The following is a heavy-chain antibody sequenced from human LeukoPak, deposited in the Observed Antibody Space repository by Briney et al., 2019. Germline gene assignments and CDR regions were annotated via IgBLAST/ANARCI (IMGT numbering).Heavy chain of an antibody. CDR2: ISYDGSNK. D-gene: IGHD5-12*01. Sequence: GRSLRLSCAASGFTFSTYGMHWVRQAPGKGLDWVAVISYDGSNKYYADSVKGRFTISRDNSRNTLFLQMNSLRAEDTAVYYCAKGSNRGVATIDYWGQGTLVTVSS. V-gene: IGHV3-30*18. CDR1: GFTFSTYG. J-gene: IGHJ4*02. CDR3: AKGSNRGVATIDY.